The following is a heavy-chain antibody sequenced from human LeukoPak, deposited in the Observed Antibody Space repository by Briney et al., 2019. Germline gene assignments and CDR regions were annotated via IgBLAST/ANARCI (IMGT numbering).Heavy chain of an antibody. V-gene: IGHV4-34*01. CDR3: ARGNYDYFDY. CDR1: GGSFSGYH. CDR2: INHSGST. J-gene: IGHJ4*02. D-gene: IGHD1-7*01. Sequence: PSETLSLTCAVYGGSFSGYHWSWIRQPPGKGLEWIGEINHSGSTNYNPSLKSRVTISVDTSKNQFSLKLSSVTAADTAVYYCARGNYDYFDYWGQGTLVTVSS.